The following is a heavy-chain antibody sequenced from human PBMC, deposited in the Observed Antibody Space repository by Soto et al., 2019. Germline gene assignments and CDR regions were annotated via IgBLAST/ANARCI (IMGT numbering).Heavy chain of an antibody. D-gene: IGHD6-25*01. J-gene: IGHJ4*02. CDR2: ISSGSSTI. Sequence: GGSLRLSCAAAGFRFNDYYMTWIRQAPGKGLEWVSYISSGSSTIYYAHSVKGRFTISRDNAKNSLYLQMNSLRAEDTAVYYCATSSGALAASFPYYFDYWGQGTLVTVSS. CDR3: ATSSGALAASFPYYFDY. V-gene: IGHV3-11*01. CDR1: GFRFNDYY.